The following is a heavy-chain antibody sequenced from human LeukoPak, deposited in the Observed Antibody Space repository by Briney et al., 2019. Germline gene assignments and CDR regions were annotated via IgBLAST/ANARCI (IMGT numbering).Heavy chain of an antibody. Sequence: SETLSLTCTVSGDSLSDYFWSWLRQPPGKGLEWIGYNSGSTNYNASLKSRVTILLVRSKNQFSLKLSSVTAADTAVYYCARGRGYGGNYLRSFDIWGQGTMVTVSS. CDR2: NSGST. CDR3: ARGRGYGGNYLRSFDI. V-gene: IGHV4-59*08. CDR1: GDSLSDYF. J-gene: IGHJ3*02. D-gene: IGHD1-26*01.